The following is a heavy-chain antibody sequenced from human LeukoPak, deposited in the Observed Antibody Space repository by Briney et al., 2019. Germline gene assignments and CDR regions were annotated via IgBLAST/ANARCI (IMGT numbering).Heavy chain of an antibody. D-gene: IGHD3-22*01. CDR2: NSDGTSV. V-gene: IGHV3-74*01. Sequence: NSDGTSVRYADSVKGRFTISRDNAKNTLYLQMNSLRAEDTGVYYCGSSHYYDSSGNFYYYYAMDVWGQGTTVTVAS. J-gene: IGHJ6*02. CDR3: GSSHYYDSSGNFYYYYAMDV.